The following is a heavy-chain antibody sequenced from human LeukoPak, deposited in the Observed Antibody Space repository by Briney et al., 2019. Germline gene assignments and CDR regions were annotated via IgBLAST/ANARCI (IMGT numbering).Heavy chain of an antibody. J-gene: IGHJ6*02. V-gene: IGHV3-30*18. D-gene: IGHD6-19*01. CDR1: GFTFSSYG. CDR3: AKDRRQWLARYYYYYGMDV. CDR2: ISYDGSNK. Sequence: GGSLRLSCAASGFTFSSYGMHWVRQAQGKGLEWVAVISYDGSNKYYADSVKGRFIISRDNSKNTLYLQMNSLRAEDTAVYYCAKDRRQWLARYYYYYGMDVWGQGTTGTVSS.